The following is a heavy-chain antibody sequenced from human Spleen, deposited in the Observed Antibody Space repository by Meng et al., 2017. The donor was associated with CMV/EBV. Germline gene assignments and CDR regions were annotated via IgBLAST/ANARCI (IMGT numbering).Heavy chain of an antibody. CDR3: ARIPYGSGSYGDY. J-gene: IGHJ4*02. D-gene: IGHD3-10*01. CDR1: GYTFTGYY. Sequence: ASVKVSCKASGYTFTGYYMHWVRQAPGQGLEWMGWINPNSGGTNYAQKFQGRVTMTRDTSISTAYMELSRLRSDDTAVYYCARIPYGSGSYGDYWSQGTLVTVSS. CDR2: INPNSGGT. V-gene: IGHV1-2*02.